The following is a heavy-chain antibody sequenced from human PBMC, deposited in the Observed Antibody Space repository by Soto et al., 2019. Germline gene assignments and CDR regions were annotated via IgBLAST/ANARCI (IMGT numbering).Heavy chain of an antibody. CDR2: IYWNDGK. CDR1: GFSLSTSGVG. V-gene: IGHV2-5*01. D-gene: IGHD2-2*01. CDR3: AHRACYRSSTSFFEIYVDY. Sequence: QITLKESGPTLVKPTQTLTLTCTFSGFSLSTSGVGVGWIRQPPGKALEWLALIYWNDGKRYSPSLKSRLTITKDTAKNQVVLTMTNMDPVDTSTYYCAHRACYRSSTSFFEIYVDYWGQGTLVTVSS. J-gene: IGHJ4*02.